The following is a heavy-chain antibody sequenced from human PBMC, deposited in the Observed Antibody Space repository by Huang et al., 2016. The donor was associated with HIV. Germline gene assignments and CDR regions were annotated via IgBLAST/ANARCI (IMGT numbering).Heavy chain of an antibody. CDR1: GFTFSNYA. J-gene: IGHJ4*02. CDR3: ARSEPSRYYFDY. V-gene: IGHV3-30-3*01. Sequence: QVQLVESGGGVVQPGTSLRLSCAASGFTFSNYAMNWVRQAPGKGLGWWAGISNEGSTKYYADSVKGRFTISRDNSKNTVYLQMNSLRAEDTAVYYCARSEPSRYYFDYWGQGTLVTVSS. CDR2: ISNEGSTK.